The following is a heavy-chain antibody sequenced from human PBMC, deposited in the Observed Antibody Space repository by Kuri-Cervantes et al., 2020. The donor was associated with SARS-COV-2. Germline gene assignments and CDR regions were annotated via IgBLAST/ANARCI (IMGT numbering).Heavy chain of an antibody. J-gene: IGHJ3*02. D-gene: IGHD2-2*01. CDR1: GFTFSSYW. CDR2: IKQDGSEK. V-gene: IGHV3-7*01. Sequence: GESLKISCAASGFTFSSYWMSWVRQAPGKGLEWVANIKQDGSEKYYVDSVKGRFTISRDNAKNSLYLQMNSLRAEDTAVYYCARENSVVPAAKHPIDIWGQGTMVTVSS. CDR3: ARENSVVPAAKHPIDI.